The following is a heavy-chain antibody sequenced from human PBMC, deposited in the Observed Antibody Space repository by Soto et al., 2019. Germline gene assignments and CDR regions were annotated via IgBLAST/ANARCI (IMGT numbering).Heavy chain of an antibody. V-gene: IGHV1-8*01. CDR3: ATHHCSSTSCYLKWFDP. CDR2: MNPNSGNT. J-gene: IGHJ5*02. CDR1: GYTFTSYD. Sequence: GASVKVSCKASGYTFTSYDINWVRQATGQGLEWMGWMNPNSGNTGYAQKFQGRVTMTRNTSISTAYMELSSLRSEDTAVYYCATHHCSSTSCYLKWFDPWGQGTLVTVSS. D-gene: IGHD2-2*01.